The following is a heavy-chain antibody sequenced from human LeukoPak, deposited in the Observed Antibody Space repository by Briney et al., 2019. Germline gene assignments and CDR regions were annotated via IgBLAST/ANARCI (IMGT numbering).Heavy chain of an antibody. CDR3: ARHRSGYYPTYYYYMDV. D-gene: IGHD3-3*01. V-gene: IGHV4-34*01. CDR2: INHSGST. J-gene: IGHJ6*03. Sequence: SETLSLTCAVYGGSFSGYYWSWIRQPPGKGLEWIGEINHSGSTNYNPSLKSRVTISVDTSKNQFSLKLSSVTAADTAVYYCARHRSGYYPTYYYYMDVWGKGTTVTISS. CDR1: GGSFSGYY.